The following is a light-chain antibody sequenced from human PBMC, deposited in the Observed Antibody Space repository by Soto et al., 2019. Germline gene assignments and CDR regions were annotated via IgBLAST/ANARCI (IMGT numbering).Light chain of an antibody. J-gene: IGLJ1*01. Sequence: QSALAQPPSASGTPGQSVTISCSGSSSNIGSNTVNWYQQLPGTAPKLLIYSNNQRPSGVPDRFSGSKSGTSASLAISGLQSEDEADYYCAAWDDSLNGFYVFGTGTKSPS. CDR3: AAWDDSLNGFYV. V-gene: IGLV1-44*01. CDR2: SNN. CDR1: SSNIGSNT.